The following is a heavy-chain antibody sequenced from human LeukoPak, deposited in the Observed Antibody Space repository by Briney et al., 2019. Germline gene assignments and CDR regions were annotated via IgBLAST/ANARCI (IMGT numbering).Heavy chain of an antibody. CDR1: GGTFSSYA. CDR3: ARGADTAMLDDYYYGMDV. J-gene: IGHJ6*02. D-gene: IGHD5-18*01. V-gene: IGHV1-69*04. Sequence: SVKVSCKASGGTFSSYAISWVRQAPGQGVEWMGRTIPILGIANYAQKFQGRVTITADKSTSTAYMELSSLRSEDTAVYYCARGADTAMLDDYYYGMDVWGQGTTVTVSS. CDR2: TIPILGIA.